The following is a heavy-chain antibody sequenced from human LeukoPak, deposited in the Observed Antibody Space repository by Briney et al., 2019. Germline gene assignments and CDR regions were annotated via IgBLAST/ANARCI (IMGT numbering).Heavy chain of an antibody. D-gene: IGHD3-22*01. Sequence: GASVKVSCKASGYTFTSYAMNWVRQAPGQGLKWMGWINTNTGNPTYAQGFTGRFAFSLDTSVSTAYLQISSLKAEDTAVYYCAYSSGYLTSLEYFQHWGQGTLVTVSS. CDR1: GYTFTSYA. J-gene: IGHJ1*01. CDR3: AYSSGYLTSLEYFQH. V-gene: IGHV7-4-1*02. CDR2: INTNTGNP.